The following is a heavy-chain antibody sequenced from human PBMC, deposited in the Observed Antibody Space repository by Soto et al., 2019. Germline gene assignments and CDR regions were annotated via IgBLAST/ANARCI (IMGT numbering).Heavy chain of an antibody. D-gene: IGHD2-15*01. CDR3: ARDLGGWPDY. CDR1: GYTFTSYA. Sequence: GASVKVSCKASGYTFTSYAMHWVRQAPGQRRERMGWINAGNGNTKYSQKCQGRVTITRDTSASTAYMELSSLRSEDTAVYYCARDLGGWPDYWTHGTLVPGSS. CDR2: INAGNGNT. V-gene: IGHV1-3*01. J-gene: IGHJ4*01.